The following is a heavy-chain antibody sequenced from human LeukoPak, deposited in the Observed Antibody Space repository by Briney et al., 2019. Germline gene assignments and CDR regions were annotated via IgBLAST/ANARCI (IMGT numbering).Heavy chain of an antibody. CDR3: ARSGGSYYLYYFDY. CDR1: GYSISSGYY. D-gene: IGHD1-26*01. Sequence: SETLSLTCTVSGYSISSGYYWGWIRQPPGKGLEWIGSIYHSGSTYYNPSLKSRITISVDTSKNQFSLKLSSVTAADTAVYYCARSGGSYYLYYFDYWGQGTLVTVSS. V-gene: IGHV4-38-2*02. CDR2: IYHSGST. J-gene: IGHJ4*02.